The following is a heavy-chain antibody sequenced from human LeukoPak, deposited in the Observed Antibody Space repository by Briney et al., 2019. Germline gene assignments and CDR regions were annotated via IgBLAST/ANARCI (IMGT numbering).Heavy chain of an antibody. CDR3: AREWAVAGDFDY. D-gene: IGHD6-19*01. J-gene: IGHJ4*02. CDR2: IWYDGSNK. Sequence: PGGSLRLSCAASGFTFSSYGMHWVRQAPGKGLEWVAVIWYDGSNKYYADSVKGRFTISRDNPKNTLYLQMNSLRAEDTAVYYCAREWAVAGDFDYWGQGTLVTVSS. V-gene: IGHV3-33*01. CDR1: GFTFSSYG.